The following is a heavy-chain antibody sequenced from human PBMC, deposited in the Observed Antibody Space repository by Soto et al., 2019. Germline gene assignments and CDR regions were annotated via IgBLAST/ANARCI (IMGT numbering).Heavy chain of an antibody. D-gene: IGHD3-22*01. CDR2: IYYSGST. CDR1: GGSISSYY. CDR3: ARGGWWAPYSYARHVAFDI. V-gene: IGHV4-59*01. J-gene: IGHJ3*02. Sequence: PSETLSLTCTVSGGSISSYYWSWIRQPPGKGLEWIGYIYYSGSTNYNPSLKSRVTISVDTSKNQFSLKLSSVTAADTAVYYCARGGWWAPYSYARHVAFDIWGQGTKVTVSS.